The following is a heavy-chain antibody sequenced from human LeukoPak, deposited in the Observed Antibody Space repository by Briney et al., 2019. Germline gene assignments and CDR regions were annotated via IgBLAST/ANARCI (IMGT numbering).Heavy chain of an antibody. J-gene: IGHJ5*02. CDR2: IYTSGST. Sequence: SQTLSLTCTVSGGSISSGSYYWSWIRQPAGKGLEWIGRIYTSGSTNYNPSLKSRVTISVDTSKNQFSLKLSSVTAADTAVYYCARDLPGIAAAGISWFDPWGQGTLVTVSS. CDR1: GGSISSGSYY. CDR3: ARDLPGIAAAGISWFDP. D-gene: IGHD6-13*01. V-gene: IGHV4-61*02.